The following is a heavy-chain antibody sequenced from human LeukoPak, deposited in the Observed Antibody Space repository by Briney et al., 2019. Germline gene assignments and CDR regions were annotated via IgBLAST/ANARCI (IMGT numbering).Heavy chain of an antibody. V-gene: IGHV3-23*01. CDR1: GFTFSNFA. J-gene: IGHJ4*02. D-gene: IGHD2-2*01. CDR3: AKVIGPAVIDSIDF. CDR2: VGRSGGDT. Sequence: GGSLRLSCAASGFTFSNFAMSWVRQAPGKGLEWVSTVGRSGGDTYYADSVKGRFTVSRDSSRNTLSLQMNSLGAEDTAIYYCAKVIGPAVIDSIDFWGQGTLVTVSS.